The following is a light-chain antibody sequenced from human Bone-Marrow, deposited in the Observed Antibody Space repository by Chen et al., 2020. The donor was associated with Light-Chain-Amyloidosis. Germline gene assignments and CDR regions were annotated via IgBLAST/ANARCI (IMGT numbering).Light chain of an antibody. CDR1: NIGSTS. V-gene: IGLV3-21*02. CDR3: QVWDRSSDRPV. Sequence: SYVLTQPSSVSGAPGQTATIAFGGNNIGSTSVHWYQQTPGQAPLLVVYDDSDRPSGIPERLSGSNSGNTATLTSSRVEAGYEADYYCQVWDRSSDRPVFGGGTKLTVL. CDR2: DDS. J-gene: IGLJ3*02.